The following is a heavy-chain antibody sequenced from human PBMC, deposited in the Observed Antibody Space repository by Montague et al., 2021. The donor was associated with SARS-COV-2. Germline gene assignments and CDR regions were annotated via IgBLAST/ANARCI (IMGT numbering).Heavy chain of an antibody. CDR3: ARGRFYYDSGELGS. CDR1: GGSISNYY. D-gene: IGHD3-22*01. Sequence: SETLSLTCTVSGGSISNYYWSWIRQPAGEGLEWIGSIHASGISAXXPSLETRVTMSVDTSKNQFSLKLSFVTAADTAVYYCARGRFYYDSGELGSWGQGTLVTVSS. V-gene: IGHV4-4*07. J-gene: IGHJ5*02. CDR2: IHASGIS.